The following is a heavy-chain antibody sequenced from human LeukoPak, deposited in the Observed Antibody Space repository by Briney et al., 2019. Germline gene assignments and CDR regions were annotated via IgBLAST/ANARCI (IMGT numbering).Heavy chain of an antibody. V-gene: IGHV3-11*06. Sequence: GGSLRLSCAASGFTFSDYHMSWIRQAPGKGLEWVSYISSSSSYTNYADSEKGRFTISRDNAKNSLYLQMNSLRAEDTAVYYCARDLYGSGSYSNYYYGMDVWGKGTTVTVSS. CDR3: ARDLYGSGSYSNYYYGMDV. CDR2: ISSSSSYT. CDR1: GFTFSDYH. D-gene: IGHD3-10*01. J-gene: IGHJ6*04.